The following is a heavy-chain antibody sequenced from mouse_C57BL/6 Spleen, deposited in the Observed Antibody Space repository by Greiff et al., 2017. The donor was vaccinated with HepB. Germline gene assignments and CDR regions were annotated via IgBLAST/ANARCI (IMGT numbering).Heavy chain of an antibody. D-gene: IGHD1-2*01. CDR1: GYTFTSYW. Sequence: QVQLQQPGAELVKPGASVKLSSKASGYTFTSYWMQWVKQRPGQGLEWIGEIDPSDSYTNYNQKFKGKATLTVDTYSRTAYMQLSSLTSEDSAVYYCARLDYYGPYFDYWGQGTTLTVSS. V-gene: IGHV1-50*01. J-gene: IGHJ2*01. CDR3: ARLDYYGPYFDY. CDR2: IDPSDSYT.